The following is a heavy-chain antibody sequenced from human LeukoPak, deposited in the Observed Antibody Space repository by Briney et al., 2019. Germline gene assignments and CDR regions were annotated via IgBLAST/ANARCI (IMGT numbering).Heavy chain of an antibody. Sequence: PSETLSLTCGVSGGSFSNYYWSWIRHSPENGLEWIGEINHSGSTNYNPSLKSPVTLSVDTSKNQFSLKLSSVTAADTAVYYCARRPLKLEMATVFDYWGQGTLVTVSS. CDR3: ARRPLKLEMATVFDY. CDR1: GGSFSNYY. J-gene: IGHJ4*02. V-gene: IGHV4-34*01. D-gene: IGHD5-24*01. CDR2: INHSGST.